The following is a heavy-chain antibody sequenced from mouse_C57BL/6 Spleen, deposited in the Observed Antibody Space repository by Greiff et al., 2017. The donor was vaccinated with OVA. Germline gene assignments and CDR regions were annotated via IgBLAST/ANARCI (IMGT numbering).Heavy chain of an antibody. CDR3: ARGDWEEGYFDY. J-gene: IGHJ2*01. CDR1: GYTFTDYY. D-gene: IGHD4-1*01. V-gene: IGHV1-76*01. CDR2: IYPGSGNT. Sequence: QVQLKQSGAELVRPGASVKLSCKASGYTFTDYYINWVKQRPGQGLEWIARIYPGSGNTYYNEKFKGKATLTAEKSSSTAYMQLSSLTSEDSAVYFCARGDWEEGYFDYWGQGTTLTVSS.